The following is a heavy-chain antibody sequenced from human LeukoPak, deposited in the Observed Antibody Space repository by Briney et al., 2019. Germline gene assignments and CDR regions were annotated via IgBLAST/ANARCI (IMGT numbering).Heavy chain of an antibody. CDR3: ARDGGIAVSGTPRGPFDY. V-gene: IGHV4-39*07. CDR2: IYYST. D-gene: IGHD6-19*01. Sequence: SETLSLTCTVSGGSIGSSNNYWGWIRQPPGTGLEWIGSIYYSTYFNPSLKSRVTISIDTSKNQFSLKLSSVTAADTAVYYCARDGGIAVSGTPRGPFDYWGPGTLVTVSS. CDR1: GGSIGSSNNY. J-gene: IGHJ4*02.